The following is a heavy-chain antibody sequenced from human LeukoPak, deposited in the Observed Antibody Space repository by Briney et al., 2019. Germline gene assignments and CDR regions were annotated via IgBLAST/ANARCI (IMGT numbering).Heavy chain of an antibody. CDR1: GFAFSSYG. Sequence: GGSLRLSCAASGFAFSSYGMHWVRQAPGKGLEWVAFIRYDGSNKYYADSVKGRSTISRDNSKNTLYLQMNSLRAEDTAVYYCARDSGSYYDAFDIWGQGTMVTVSS. J-gene: IGHJ3*02. CDR3: ARDSGSYYDAFDI. V-gene: IGHV3-30*02. CDR2: IRYDGSNK. D-gene: IGHD1-26*01.